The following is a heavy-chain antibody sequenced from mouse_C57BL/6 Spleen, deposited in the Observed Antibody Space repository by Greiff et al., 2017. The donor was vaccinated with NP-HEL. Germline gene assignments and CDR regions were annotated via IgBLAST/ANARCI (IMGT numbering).Heavy chain of an antibody. V-gene: IGHV1-69*01. CDR2: IDPSDIYT. CDR3: ARQILSNAMDY. CDR1: GYTFTSYW. Sequence: QVQLQQPGAELVMPGASVKLSCKASGYTFTSYWMHWVKQRPGQGLEWIGEIDPSDIYTNYNQKFKGKSTLTVDKSSSTAYMQLSSLTSEDSAVYYCARQILSNAMDYWGQGTSVTVSS. J-gene: IGHJ4*01.